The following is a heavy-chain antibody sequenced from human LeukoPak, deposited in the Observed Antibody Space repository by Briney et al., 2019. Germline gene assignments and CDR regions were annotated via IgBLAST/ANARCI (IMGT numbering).Heavy chain of an antibody. CDR3: ARGRSDYGDYVGY. J-gene: IGHJ4*02. Sequence: GASVKVSCKASGGTFSSYAISWVRQAPGQGLEWMGRIIPILGIANYAQKFQGRVTITADKSTSTAYMELSSLRSEDTAVYYCARGRSDYGDYVGYWGQGTLVTVSS. CDR2: IIPILGIA. D-gene: IGHD4-17*01. CDR1: GGTFSSYA. V-gene: IGHV1-69*04.